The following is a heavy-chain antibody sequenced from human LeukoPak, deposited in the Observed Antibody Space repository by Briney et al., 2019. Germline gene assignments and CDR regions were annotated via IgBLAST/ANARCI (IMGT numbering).Heavy chain of an antibody. J-gene: IGHJ4*02. CDR2: ISSSSSYI. D-gene: IGHD3-10*01. CDR3: ARGPYYYGSGSYSLDY. V-gene: IGHV3-21*01. Sequence: AGGSLRLSCAASGFTFSSYGMHWVRQAPGKGLEWVSSISSSSSYIYYADSVKGRFTISRDNAKNSLYLQMNSLRAEDTAVYYCARGPYYYGSGSYSLDYWGQGTLVTVSS. CDR1: GFTFSSYG.